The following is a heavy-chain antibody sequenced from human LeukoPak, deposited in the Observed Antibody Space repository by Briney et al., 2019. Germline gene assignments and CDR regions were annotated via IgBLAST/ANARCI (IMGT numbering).Heavy chain of an antibody. Sequence: PGGSLRLSCVASGFTFSSNWMHWVRQAPGKGLVWVSRINSDGSSTAYADSVKGRFAISRDNAKSTLYLQMNSLRAEDTAVYYCAGVLVGANPKYYCGQGTLVTVSS. CDR3: AGVLVGANPKYY. CDR2: INSDGSST. V-gene: IGHV3-74*01. CDR1: GFTFSSNW. D-gene: IGHD4/OR15-4a*01. J-gene: IGHJ4*02.